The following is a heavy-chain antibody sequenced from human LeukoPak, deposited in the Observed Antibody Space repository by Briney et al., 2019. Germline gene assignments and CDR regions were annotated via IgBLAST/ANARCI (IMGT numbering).Heavy chain of an antibody. J-gene: IGHJ4*02. CDR2: IYPGDSDT. D-gene: IGHD4-11*01. CDR3: VRRYDSNYKHFDY. V-gene: IGHV5-51*01. Sequence: GESLKISCKGSGYSFTTYWISWVRQMPGKGLEWMGIIYPGDSDTRYSPSFQGQVTISADKSISTAYLQWSSLKASDTAMYYCVRRYDSNYKHFDYWGQGTLVTVSS. CDR1: GYSFTTYW.